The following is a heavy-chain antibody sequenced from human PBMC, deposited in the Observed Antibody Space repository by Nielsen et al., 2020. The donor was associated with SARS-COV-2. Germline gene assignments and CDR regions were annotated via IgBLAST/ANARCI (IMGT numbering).Heavy chain of an antibody. V-gene: IGHV1-69*13. D-gene: IGHD1-7*01. J-gene: IGHJ6*03. CDR2: IIPIFGTA. Sequence: SVKVSCKASGGTFSSYAISWVRQAPGQGLEWMGGIIPIFGTANYAQKFQGRVTITADESTSTAYMELSSLRSEDTAVYYCAADGGLELRYNYYFMDVWGEGTTVTVSS. CDR1: GGTFSSYA. CDR3: AADGGLELRYNYYFMDV.